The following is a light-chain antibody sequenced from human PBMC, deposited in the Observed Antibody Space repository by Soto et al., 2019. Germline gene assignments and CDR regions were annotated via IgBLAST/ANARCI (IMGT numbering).Light chain of an antibody. V-gene: IGKV1-9*01. Sequence: IQLTQSTSFLSASVGDRVTITCRASQGISSSLAWYQQKPGKAPKLLIYTASTLQSGVPSRFSGSGSGTEFTLTITSLQAEDFAAYYCQQLNSYPLTFGGGTKVDIK. CDR3: QQLNSYPLT. CDR2: TAS. CDR1: QGISSS. J-gene: IGKJ4*01.